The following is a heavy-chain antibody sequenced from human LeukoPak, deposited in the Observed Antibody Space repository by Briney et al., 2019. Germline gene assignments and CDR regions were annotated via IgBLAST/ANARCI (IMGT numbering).Heavy chain of an antibody. CDR3: AKGRRVRGVIIRVRLNYYYYMGV. Sequence: PGGSLRLSCAASGFTFSSYSMNWVRQAPGKGLEWVSYISSSSSTIYYADSVKGRFTISRDNSKNTLYLQMNSLRAEDTAVYYCAKGRRVRGVIIRVRLNYYYYMGVWGKGTTVTISS. J-gene: IGHJ6*03. CDR1: GFTFSSYS. V-gene: IGHV3-48*01. CDR2: ISSSSSTI. D-gene: IGHD3-10*01.